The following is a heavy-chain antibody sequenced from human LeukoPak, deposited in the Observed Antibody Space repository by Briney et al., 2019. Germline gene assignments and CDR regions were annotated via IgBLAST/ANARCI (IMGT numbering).Heavy chain of an antibody. J-gene: IGHJ6*03. D-gene: IGHD4-11*01. CDR1: GFTFSSYG. CDR3: ASSTVTTYYYYYYMDV. V-gene: IGHV3-30*02. CDR2: IRYDGSNK. Sequence: AGGSLRLSFAASGFTFSSYGMHWVRQAPGKGLEWVAFIRYDGSNKYYADSVKGRFTISRDNSKNTLYLQMNSLRAEDTAVYYCASSTVTTYYYYYYMDVWGKGTTVTVSS.